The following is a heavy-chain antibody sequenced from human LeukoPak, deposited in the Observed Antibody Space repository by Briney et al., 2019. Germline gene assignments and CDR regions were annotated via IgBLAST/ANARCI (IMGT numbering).Heavy chain of an antibody. D-gene: IGHD1-26*01. V-gene: IGHV4-34*01. CDR2: INHSGST. CDR1: GGSSSGYY. CDR3: ARDLAGATSFDF. J-gene: IGHJ4*02. Sequence: SETLSLTCAVYGGSSSGYYWSWIRQPPGKGLEWIGEINHSGSTNYNPSLKSRVTISVGTSKNQFSLKLTSVTAADTAIYYCARDLAGATSFDFWGKETLVTVSS.